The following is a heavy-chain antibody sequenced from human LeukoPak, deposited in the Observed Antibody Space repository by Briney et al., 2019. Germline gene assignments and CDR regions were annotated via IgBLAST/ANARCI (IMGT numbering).Heavy chain of an antibody. J-gene: IGHJ5*02. D-gene: IGHD6-19*01. CDR3: ARDASSGWLHNWFDP. CDR2: INPNSGGT. Sequence: ASVKVSCKASGYTFTGYYMHWVRQAPGQGLEWMGRINPNSGGTNYAQKFQGRVTMTRDTSISTAYMELSRLRSDDTAVYYCARDASSGWLHNWFDPWGQGTLVTVSS. V-gene: IGHV1-2*06. CDR1: GYTFTGYY.